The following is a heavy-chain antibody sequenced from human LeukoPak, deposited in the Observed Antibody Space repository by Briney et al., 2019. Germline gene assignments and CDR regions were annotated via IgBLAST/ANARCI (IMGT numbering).Heavy chain of an antibody. CDR1: GFSFSTYT. CDR3: AREKYCTSTDCYRGRFYFNH. Sequence: PGGSLRLSCAASGFSFSTYTMHWVRQAPGKGLEWVAVMSSDGSNENYADSVKGRFTISRDNSKNTLYLQMNTLRAEDTAVYYCAREKYCTSTDCYRGRFYFNHWGQGTLVTVSS. D-gene: IGHD2-2*01. CDR2: MSSDGSNE. V-gene: IGHV3-30*04. J-gene: IGHJ4*02.